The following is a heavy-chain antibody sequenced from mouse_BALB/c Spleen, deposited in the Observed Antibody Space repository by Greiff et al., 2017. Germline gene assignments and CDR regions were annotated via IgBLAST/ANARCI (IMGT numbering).Heavy chain of an antibody. CDR2: ISCYNGAT. CDR1: GYSFTGYY. D-gene: IGHD2-4*01. CDR3: ARPYYDYDGAMDY. J-gene: IGHJ4*01. V-gene: IGHV1S34*01. Sequence: LVKTGASVKISCKASGYSFTGYYMHWVKQSHGKSLEWIGYISCYNGATSYNQKFKGKATFTVDTSSSTAYIQFNSLTSEDSAVYYCARPYYDYDGAMDYWGQGTSVTVSS.